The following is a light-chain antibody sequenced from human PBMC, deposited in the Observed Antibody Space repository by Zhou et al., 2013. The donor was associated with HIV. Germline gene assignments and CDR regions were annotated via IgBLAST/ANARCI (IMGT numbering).Light chain of an antibody. CDR2: GAS. J-gene: IGKJ1*01. V-gene: IGKV3-15*01. CDR3: QQRSIWPRT. Sequence: EIIMTQSPATLSVSPGDGVTLSCRASQGVGSNVAWYQQKPGQAPRLLIYGASTRATGIPARFSGSGSETEFTLTISSLQSEDFAVYYCQQRSIWPRTFGQGTKVEIK. CDR1: QGVGSN.